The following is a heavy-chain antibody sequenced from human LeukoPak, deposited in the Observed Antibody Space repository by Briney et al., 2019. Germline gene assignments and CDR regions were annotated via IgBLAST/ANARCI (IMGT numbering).Heavy chain of an antibody. CDR3: ARVRSRWTLRLGEFPLYYFEY. CDR1: GFTFSSYE. Sequence: GGSLRLSCAASGFTFSSYELNWVRQAPGKGLEWVSYISSSGSTIYYAASVKGRFTISRDNAKNSLYRQMEILRGEATAVYYCARVRSRWTLRLGEFPLYYFEYWGQGTLVTVSS. V-gene: IGHV3-48*03. CDR2: ISSSGSTI. D-gene: IGHD3-16*01. J-gene: IGHJ4*02.